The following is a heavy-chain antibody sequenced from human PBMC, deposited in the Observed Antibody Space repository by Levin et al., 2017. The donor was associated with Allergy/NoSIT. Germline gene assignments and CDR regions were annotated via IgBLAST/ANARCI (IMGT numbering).Heavy chain of an antibody. CDR3: ARGLGIVRVVITLGTVLELPYYFDY. D-gene: IGHD3-10*01. Sequence: SQTLSLTCAVYGVSFRGSYWSWIRQPPGKGLEWIGEINHSGSTNYNPSLKSRVTISVDTSKNQFSLMLSSVTAADTAVYYWARGLGIVRVVITLGTVLELPYYFDYWGQGTLVTVSS. CDR1: GVSFRGSY. J-gene: IGHJ4*02. V-gene: IGHV4-34*01. CDR2: INHSGST.